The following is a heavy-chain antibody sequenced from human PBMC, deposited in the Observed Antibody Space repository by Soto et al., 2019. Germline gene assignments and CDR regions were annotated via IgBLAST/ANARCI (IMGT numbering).Heavy chain of an antibody. Sequence: GSLSLSCAASGFTFSSYAMSWVRQAPGKGLEWVSAISGSGGSTYYADSVKGRFTISRDNSKNTLYLQMNSLRAEDTAVYYCAKDRGGGYCSGGSCQLDAFDIWGQGTMVTVSS. CDR1: GFTFSSYA. J-gene: IGHJ3*02. CDR2: ISGSGGST. CDR3: AKDRGGGYCSGGSCQLDAFDI. D-gene: IGHD2-15*01. V-gene: IGHV3-23*01.